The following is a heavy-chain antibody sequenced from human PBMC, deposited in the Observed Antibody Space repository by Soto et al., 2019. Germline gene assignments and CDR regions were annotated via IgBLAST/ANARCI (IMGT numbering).Heavy chain of an antibody. CDR1: GVSVTSYT. CDR3: ARDGMTTGDT. J-gene: IGHJ4*02. CDR2: VFSSVSA. Sequence: PSGPLSLTCIVSGVSVTSYTWSWVRQPANKGLEWIGRVFSSVSATYNPSLKSRVSISMDTAENRISLKLDSVTAADAGVYFCARDGMTTGDTWGPGTLVTVSP. V-gene: IGHV4-4*07. D-gene: IGHD2-21*02.